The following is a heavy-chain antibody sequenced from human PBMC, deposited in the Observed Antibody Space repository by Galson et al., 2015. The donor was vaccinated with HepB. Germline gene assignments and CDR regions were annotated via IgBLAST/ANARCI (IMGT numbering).Heavy chain of an antibody. CDR3: ARVGIVATRFDY. Sequence: SVKVSCKASGYTFTSYAMHWVRQAPGQRLEWMGWINAGNGNTKYSQKFQGRVTITRDTSASTAYMELSSLRSEDTAVYYCARVGIVATRFDYWGQGTLVTVSS. D-gene: IGHD5-12*01. V-gene: IGHV1-3*01. CDR2: INAGNGNT. CDR1: GYTFTSYA. J-gene: IGHJ4*02.